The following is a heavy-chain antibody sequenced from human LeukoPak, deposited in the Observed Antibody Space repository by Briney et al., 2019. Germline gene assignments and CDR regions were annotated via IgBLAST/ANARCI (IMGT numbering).Heavy chain of an antibody. CDR1: GFTFSSYG. D-gene: IGHD2-21*02. CDR2: IWYDGSNK. J-gene: IGHJ6*02. CDR3: ARPSLAYCGGDCYSWYYYGMDV. Sequence: PGGSLRLSCAASGFTFSSYGMHWVRQAPGKGLEWVAVIWYDGSNKYYADSVKGRLTISRDNSKNTLYLQMNSLRAEDTAVYYCARPSLAYCGGDCYSWYYYGMDVWGQGTTVTVSS. V-gene: IGHV3-33*01.